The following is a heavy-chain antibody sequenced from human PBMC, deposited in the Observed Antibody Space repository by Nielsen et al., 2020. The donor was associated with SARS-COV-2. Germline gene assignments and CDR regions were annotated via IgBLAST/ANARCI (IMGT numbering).Heavy chain of an antibody. CDR3: ARIKAAAGTFDY. Sequence: SGPTLVKPTQTLTLTCTFSGFSLSTSGMCVSWIRQPPGKALEWLARIDWDDDKFYSTSLKTRLTISKDTSKNQVVLTMTNMDPVDTATYYCARIKAAAGTFDYWGQGTLVTVSS. J-gene: IGHJ4*02. CDR2: IDWDDDK. D-gene: IGHD6-13*01. V-gene: IGHV2-70*17. CDR1: GFSLSTSGMC.